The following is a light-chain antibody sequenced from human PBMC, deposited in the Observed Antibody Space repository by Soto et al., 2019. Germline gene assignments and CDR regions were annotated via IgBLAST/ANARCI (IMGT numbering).Light chain of an antibody. Sequence: DIQMTQYLSTLSATVVARIPLXFRASQTISSWLAWYQQKPGKAPKLLIYKASTLKSGVPSRFSGSGSGTEFTLTISSLQPDDFATYYCQHYNSYGTFGQGTKVDNK. V-gene: IGKV1-5*03. J-gene: IGKJ1*01. CDR2: KAS. CDR1: QTISSW. CDR3: QHYNSYGT.